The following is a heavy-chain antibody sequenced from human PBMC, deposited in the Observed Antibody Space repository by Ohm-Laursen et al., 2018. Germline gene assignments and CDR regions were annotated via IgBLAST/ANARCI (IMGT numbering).Heavy chain of an antibody. D-gene: IGHD1-7*01. V-gene: IGHV1-69*13. CDR3: ARDRGITGTTEFDY. CDR2: IIPIFGTA. CDR1: GGTFSSYA. Sequence: SVKVSCKSSGGTFSSYAISWVRQAPGQGLEWMGGIIPIFGTANYAQKFQGRVTITADESTSTAYMELSSLRSEDTAVYYCARDRGITGTTEFDYWGQGTLVTVSS. J-gene: IGHJ4*02.